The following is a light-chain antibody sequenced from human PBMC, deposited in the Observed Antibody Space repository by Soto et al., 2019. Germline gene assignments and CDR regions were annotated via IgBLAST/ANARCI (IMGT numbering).Light chain of an antibody. CDR1: QTISSW. Sequence: DIQMTQSPSSLFAPVGDRVTITCRASQTISSWLAWYQQKPGKAPKLLIYKASTLKSGVPSRFSGSGSGTEFTLTISSLQPDDFATYYCQHYNSYSEAFGQGAKVDI. J-gene: IGKJ1*01. V-gene: IGKV1-5*03. CDR2: KAS. CDR3: QHYNSYSEA.